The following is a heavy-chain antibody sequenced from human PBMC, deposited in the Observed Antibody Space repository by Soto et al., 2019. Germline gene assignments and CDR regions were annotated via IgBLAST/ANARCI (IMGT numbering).Heavy chain of an antibody. J-gene: IGHJ4*02. CDR1: GGTFSSYA. Sequence: QVQLVQSGAEVKKPGSSVKVSCKASGGTFSSYAISWVRQAPGQGLEWMGGIIPIFGTANYAQKFQGRVTIPADESTSTAYMELSSLRSEDTAVYYCMEHPKPGNHEESGYWGQGTLVTVSS. V-gene: IGHV1-69*12. D-gene: IGHD1-1*01. CDR3: MEHPKPGNHEESGY. CDR2: IIPIFGTA.